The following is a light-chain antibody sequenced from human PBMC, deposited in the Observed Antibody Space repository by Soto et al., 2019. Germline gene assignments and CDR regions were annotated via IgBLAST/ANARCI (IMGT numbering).Light chain of an antibody. CDR1: QTVRSNY. CDR3: QQYGDSPMYT. V-gene: IGKV3-20*01. Sequence: EIELTQSPGTLSLSPGERATLSCRASQTVRSNYLAWYQQKPGQAPRLLIYGASTRATGIPDRFSGSGSGTDFTLTISRLEPEDFAVYSCQQYGDSPMYTFGQGTKLEVK. CDR2: GAS. J-gene: IGKJ2*01.